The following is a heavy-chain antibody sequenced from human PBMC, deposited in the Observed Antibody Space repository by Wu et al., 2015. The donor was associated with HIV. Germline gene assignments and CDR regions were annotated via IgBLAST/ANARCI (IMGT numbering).Heavy chain of an antibody. CDR3: ARTRYCSGGSCYPTRYYYYYMDV. D-gene: IGHD2-15*01. J-gene: IGHJ6*03. Sequence: QVQLVQSGAEVKKPGSSVKVSCKASGGTFSSYAISWVRQAPGQGLEWMGGIIPIFGTANYAQKFQGRVTITADESTSTAYMELSSLRSEDTAVYYCARTRYCSGGSCYPTRYYYYYMDVWGKGTTVTVSS. CDR1: GGTFSSYA. V-gene: IGHV1-69*12. CDR2: IIPIFGTA.